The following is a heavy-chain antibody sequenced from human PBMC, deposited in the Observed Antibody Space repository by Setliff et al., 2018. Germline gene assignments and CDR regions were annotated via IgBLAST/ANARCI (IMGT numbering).Heavy chain of an antibody. CDR3: AKELSMAYGND. J-gene: IGHJ4*02. CDR1: GFTFSEEW. Sequence: PGGSLRLSCAASGFTFSEEWMSWVRQAPGKGLEWVSSITGSGGGTYYADSVKGRFIVSRDNSKNTLYLQMNSLRVDDTAIYYCAKELSMAYGNDWGLGTLVTVSS. D-gene: IGHD1-1*01. V-gene: IGHV3-23*01. CDR2: ITGSGGGT.